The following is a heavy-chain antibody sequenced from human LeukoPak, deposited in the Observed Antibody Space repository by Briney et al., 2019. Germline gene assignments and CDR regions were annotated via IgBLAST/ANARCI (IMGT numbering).Heavy chain of an antibody. D-gene: IGHD4-23*01. J-gene: IGHJ4*02. CDR2: ISAYNGNT. CDR3: ARYENYGGNSPLGY. Sequence: APVKVSCKASGYTFTSYGISWVRQAPGQGLEWMGWISAYNGNTNYAQKLQGRVTMTTDTSTSTAYMELRSLRSDDTAVYYCARYENYGGNSPLGYWGQGTLVTVSS. V-gene: IGHV1-18*01. CDR1: GYTFTSYG.